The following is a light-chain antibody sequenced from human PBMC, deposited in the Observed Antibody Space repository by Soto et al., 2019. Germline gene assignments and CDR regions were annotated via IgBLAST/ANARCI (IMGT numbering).Light chain of an antibody. CDR3: GTWDTSLSRV. J-gene: IGLJ1*01. Sequence: VLTQPPSVSAAPGQKVTISCSGSSSDIGRHHVSWYQQLPGTAPKLLIYENTKRPSGIPDRFSGSKSGTSATLGITGLQTGDEADYYCGTWDTSLSRVFGTGTKVTVL. CDR2: ENT. V-gene: IGLV1-51*02. CDR1: SSDIGRHH.